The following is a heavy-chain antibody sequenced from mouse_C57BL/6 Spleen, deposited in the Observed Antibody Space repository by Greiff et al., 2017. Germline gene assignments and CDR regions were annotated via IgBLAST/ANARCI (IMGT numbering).Heavy chain of an antibody. J-gene: IGHJ2*01. D-gene: IGHD1-1*01. Sequence: QVQLQQSGAELVKPGASVKLSCKASGYTFTSYWMHWVKQRPGQGLEWIGMIHPNSGSTNYNEKFKSKATLTVDKSSSTAYMQLSSLTSEDSAVYYCARSEDYYGSSFRCYWGQGTTLTVSS. CDR1: GYTFTSYW. V-gene: IGHV1-64*01. CDR3: ARSEDYYGSSFRCY. CDR2: IHPNSGST.